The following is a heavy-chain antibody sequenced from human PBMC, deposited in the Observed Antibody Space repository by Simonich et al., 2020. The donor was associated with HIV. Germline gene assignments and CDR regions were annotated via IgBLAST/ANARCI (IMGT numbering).Heavy chain of an antibody. CDR3: ARGDPFFDY. V-gene: IGHV1-18*01. Sequence: QVQLVQSGPEVKKPGASVKVSCKASGYTFTSFGITWVRQAPGQGLEWMGWISAHNGKTNYAQKFQDRVTMTTDPSTTTAYMELRGLRSDDTAVYYCARGDPFFDYWGQGALVTVSS. CDR2: ISAHNGKT. J-gene: IGHJ4*02. CDR1: GYTFTSFG.